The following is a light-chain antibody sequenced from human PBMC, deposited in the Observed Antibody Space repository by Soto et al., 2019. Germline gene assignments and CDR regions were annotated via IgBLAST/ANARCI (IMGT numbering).Light chain of an antibody. CDR2: GAS. CDR1: QSVSSSY. V-gene: IGKV3D-20*02. Sequence: EIVLTQSPGTLSLSAGERATLSCRAVQSVSSSYLAWYQQKPGQAPRLLIYGASSRATGIPDRFSGSGSGTDFTLTISSLEPEDFAVYYCQQRSNWPPLTFGGGTKVDIK. J-gene: IGKJ4*01. CDR3: QQRSNWPPLT.